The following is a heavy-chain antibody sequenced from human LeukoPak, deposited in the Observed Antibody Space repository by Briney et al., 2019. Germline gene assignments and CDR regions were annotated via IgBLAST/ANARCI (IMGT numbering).Heavy chain of an antibody. CDR3: AKDPPLGYYYDSSGYTFDY. CDR2: ISGSGGST. CDR1: GFTFSSYA. Sequence: GSLRLSCAASGFTFSSYAMSWVRQAPGKGLEWVSAISGSGGSTYYADSVKGRFTISRDNSKNTLYLQMNSLRAEDTAVYYCAKDPPLGYYYDSSGYTFDYWGQGTLVTVSS. J-gene: IGHJ4*02. D-gene: IGHD3-22*01. V-gene: IGHV3-23*01.